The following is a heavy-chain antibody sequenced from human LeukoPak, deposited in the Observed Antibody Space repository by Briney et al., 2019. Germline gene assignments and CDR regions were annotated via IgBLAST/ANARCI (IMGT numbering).Heavy chain of an antibody. CDR1: GYTFNSYA. D-gene: IGHD2-15*01. CDR2: INTNTGNP. V-gene: IGHV7-4-1*02. CDR3: ARARYCIGSTCPAGYYGIDV. J-gene: IGHJ6*02. Sequence: ASVKVSCKASGYTFNSYALDWVRQAPGQGLEWMGWINTNTGNPTYAQGFTGRFVFSLDTSVSTAYLEISSLKAEDTAVYYCARARYCIGSTCPAGYYGIDVWGQGTTVTVSS.